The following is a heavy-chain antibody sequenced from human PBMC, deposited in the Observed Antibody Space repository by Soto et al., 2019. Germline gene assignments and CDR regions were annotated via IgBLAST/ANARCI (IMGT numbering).Heavy chain of an antibody. CDR2: ISGSGANT. Sequence: EVQLLESGGGLVQPGGSLRLSCAASGFSFSSYAMSWVRQAPGMGLDWVSSISGSGANTYYVDSVKGRFTVSRDNSKNTLYLQMSSLRGEDTAVYKCAKAAAYHGSASYFPFDDWGLGTRVTVSS. V-gene: IGHV3-23*01. CDR3: AKAAAYHGSASYFPFDD. CDR1: GFSFSSYA. J-gene: IGHJ4*02. D-gene: IGHD3-10*01.